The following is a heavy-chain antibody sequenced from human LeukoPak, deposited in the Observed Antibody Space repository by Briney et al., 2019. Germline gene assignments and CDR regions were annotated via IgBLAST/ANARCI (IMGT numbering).Heavy chain of an antibody. Sequence: ASVKVSCKASGYTLTGYYMHWVRQAPGQGLEWMGWINPNSGGTNYAQKFQGWVTMTRDTSISTAYMELSRLRSDDTAVYYCARAIATNAFDIWGQGTMVTVSS. J-gene: IGHJ3*02. CDR2: INPNSGGT. V-gene: IGHV1-2*04. D-gene: IGHD6-13*01. CDR3: ARAIATNAFDI. CDR1: GYTLTGYY.